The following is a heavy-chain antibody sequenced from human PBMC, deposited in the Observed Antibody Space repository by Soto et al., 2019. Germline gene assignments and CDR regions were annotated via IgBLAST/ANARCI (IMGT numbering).Heavy chain of an antibody. CDR2: IIPIFGTA. Sequence: GASLQVSWKASGCTLSIYAISWVRQAPGQGREWMGGIIPIFGTANYAQKFQGRVTITADESTSTAYMELSRLRSEDTAVYYCARGWGYDSYTYYYAYWGQGNLVTVSS. CDR3: ARGWGYDSYTYYYAY. D-gene: IGHD3-22*01. CDR1: GCTLSIYA. J-gene: IGHJ4*02. V-gene: IGHV1-69*13.